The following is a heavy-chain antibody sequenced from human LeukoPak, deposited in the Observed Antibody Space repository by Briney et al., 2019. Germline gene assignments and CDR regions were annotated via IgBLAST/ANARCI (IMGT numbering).Heavy chain of an antibody. D-gene: IGHD4-23*01. CDR1: GGSFSGYY. Sequence: SETLSLTCAVYGGSFSGYYWSWIRQPPGKGLEWIGEINHSGSTNYIPSLKSRVTISVDTSKNQFSLKLSSVTAADTAVYYCARGHVLMTTVVTNRTYYFDYWGQGTLVTVSS. J-gene: IGHJ4*02. V-gene: IGHV4-34*01. CDR2: INHSGST. CDR3: ARGHVLMTTVVTNRTYYFDY.